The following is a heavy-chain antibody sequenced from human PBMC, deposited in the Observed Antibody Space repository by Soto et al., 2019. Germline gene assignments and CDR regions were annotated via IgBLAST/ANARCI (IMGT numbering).Heavy chain of an antibody. J-gene: IGHJ4*02. CDR3: TILIVGATRGYSDY. D-gene: IGHD1-26*01. CDR2: IKCKTDGGTT. Sequence: GGSLRLSCAACGFTVSNAWMSWVRQAPGKGLEWVGRIKCKTDGGTTDYAAPVKGRFTISRDDSKNTLYLQMNSLKTEDTAVYYCTILIVGATRGYSDYWGQGTLVTV. CDR1: GFTVSNAW. V-gene: IGHV3-15*01.